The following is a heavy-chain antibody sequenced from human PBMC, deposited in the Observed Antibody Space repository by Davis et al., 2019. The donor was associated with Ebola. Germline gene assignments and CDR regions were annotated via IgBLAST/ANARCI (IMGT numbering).Heavy chain of an antibody. CDR2: ISAYNGNT. V-gene: IGHV1-18*01. Sequence: ASVKVSCKASGYTFTSYGISWVRQAPGQGLEWMGWISAYNGNTNYAQKFQGRVTITADKSTSTAYMELSSLRSEDTAVYYCARDQVAVAGTVFAYYYGMDVWGQGTTVTVSS. J-gene: IGHJ6*02. D-gene: IGHD6-19*01. CDR3: ARDQVAVAGTVFAYYYGMDV. CDR1: GYTFTSYG.